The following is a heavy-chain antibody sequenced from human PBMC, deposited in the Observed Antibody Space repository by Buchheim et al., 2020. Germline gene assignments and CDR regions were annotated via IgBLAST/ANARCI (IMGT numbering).Heavy chain of an antibody. CDR1: GFIFSDYY. V-gene: IGHV3-11*06. Sequence: QVQLVESGGGLVKPGGSLRLSCAASGFIFSDYYMSRIRRTPGKGPEWLASISTSSAYTYYADSVKGRFTISRDNAKNSLYLQMNSLRVEDSAIYYRARDLTGTYWFDPWGQGTL. D-gene: IGHD1-7*01. CDR2: ISTSSAYT. J-gene: IGHJ5*02. CDR3: ARDLTGTYWFDP.